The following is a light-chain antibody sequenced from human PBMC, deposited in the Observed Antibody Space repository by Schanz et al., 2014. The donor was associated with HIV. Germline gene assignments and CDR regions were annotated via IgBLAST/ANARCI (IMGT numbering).Light chain of an antibody. CDR1: QSISNN. Sequence: EIVMTQSPATLYVSPGEGATLSCRASQSISNNLAWYQHKPGQAPRLLIYSTSRRANGIPDRFSGSGSGTDFTLTISRLEPEDFAVYYCHHYGDSRGTFGGGTEVDI. V-gene: IGKV3-20*01. CDR3: HHYGDSRGT. J-gene: IGKJ4*02. CDR2: STS.